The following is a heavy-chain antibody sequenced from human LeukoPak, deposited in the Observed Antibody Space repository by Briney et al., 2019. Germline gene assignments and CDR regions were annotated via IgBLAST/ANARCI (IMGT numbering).Heavy chain of an antibody. CDR2: IYYTGST. Sequence: SETLSLTCTVSGGSISSYYWSWIRQPPGKGLEWIGYIYYTGSTNYNPSLKSRVTISVDTSKNQFSLNLSSVTAADTAVYYCARKATVTTNWYFDLWGRGTLVTASS. CDR3: ARKATVTTNWYFDL. D-gene: IGHD4-17*01. V-gene: IGHV4-59*01. J-gene: IGHJ2*01. CDR1: GGSISSYY.